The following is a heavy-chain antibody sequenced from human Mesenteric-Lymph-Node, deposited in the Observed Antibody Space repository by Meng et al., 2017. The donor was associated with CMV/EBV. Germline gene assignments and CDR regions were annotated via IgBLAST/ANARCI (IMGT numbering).Heavy chain of an antibody. CDR3: AKDRLAWGSYRGLFDY. V-gene: IGHV3-23*01. CDR2: ISGSGDST. Sequence: SCAASGFTFSSYDMSWVRQAPGKGPEWVSGISGSGDSTYYADSVKGRFTVSRDNSKNTLFLQMNSLRAEDTAVYYCAKDRLAWGSYRGLFDYWGQGTLVTVSS. CDR1: GFTFSSYD. J-gene: IGHJ4*02. D-gene: IGHD1-26*01.